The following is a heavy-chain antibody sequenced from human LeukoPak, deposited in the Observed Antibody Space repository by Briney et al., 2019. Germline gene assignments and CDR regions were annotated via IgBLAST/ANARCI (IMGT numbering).Heavy chain of an antibody. Sequence: SVKVSCKASGGTFSSYAISWVRQAPGQGLEWMGGIIPIFGTANYAQKFQGRVTITADESTSTAYMELSSLRSEDTAVYYCARVGAPFVVVIAPGAFDIWGQGTMVTVSS. CDR2: IIPIFGTA. CDR1: GGTFSSYA. CDR3: ARVGAPFVVVIAPGAFDI. J-gene: IGHJ3*02. V-gene: IGHV1-69*13. D-gene: IGHD2-21*01.